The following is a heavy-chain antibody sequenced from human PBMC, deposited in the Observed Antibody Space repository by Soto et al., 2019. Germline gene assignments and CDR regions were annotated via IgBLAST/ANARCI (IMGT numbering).Heavy chain of an antibody. CDR1: GYIFTRYY. V-gene: IGHV1-46*03. CDR3: SRVDPGETSPFDH. J-gene: IGHJ4*02. CDR2: INPFDGSR. D-gene: IGHD3-10*01. Sequence: QVQLVQSGAEVKKTGASEKVSCKAAGYIFTRYYIHWVRQAPGQGLEWMGWINPFDGSRMFAQSFQGRVTMTRDTSTSTVYMEVSSLRSEDTAVYYCSRVDPGETSPFDHWGQGTLVTVSS.